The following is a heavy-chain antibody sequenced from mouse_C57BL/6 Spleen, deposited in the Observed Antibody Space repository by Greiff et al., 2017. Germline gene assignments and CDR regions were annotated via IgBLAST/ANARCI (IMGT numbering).Heavy chain of an antibody. V-gene: IGHV1-15*01. J-gene: IGHJ3*01. Sequence: VKLQESGAELVRPGASVTLSCKASGYTFTDYEMHWVKQTPVHGLEWIGVIDPETGGTAYNQKFKGKAILTADKSSSTAYMELRSLTSEDSAVYCCSSTIVTTGFAYWGQGTLVTVSA. CDR1: GYTFTDYE. CDR2: IDPETGGT. D-gene: IGHD2-12*01. CDR3: SSTIVTTGFAY.